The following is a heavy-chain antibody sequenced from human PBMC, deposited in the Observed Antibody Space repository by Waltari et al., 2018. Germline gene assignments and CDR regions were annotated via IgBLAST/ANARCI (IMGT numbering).Heavy chain of an antibody. J-gene: IGHJ5*02. CDR3: ARESGSRGWFDP. V-gene: IGHV4-59*01. CDR2: IYYSGST. Sequence: QVQLQESGPGLVKPSETLSLTCTVSGGSISSYYCSWIRQPPGKGLEWIGYIYYSGSTNYNPSLKSRVTISVDTSKNQFSLKLSSVTAADTAVYYSARESGSRGWFDPWGQGTLVTVSS. D-gene: IGHD2-15*01. CDR1: GGSISSYY.